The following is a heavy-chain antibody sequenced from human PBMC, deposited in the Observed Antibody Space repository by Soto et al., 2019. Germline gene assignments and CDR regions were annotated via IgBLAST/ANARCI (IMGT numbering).Heavy chain of an antibody. J-gene: IGHJ6*03. V-gene: IGHV3-23*01. CDR2: ISGSGGST. Sequence: PGGSLRLSCAASGFTFSSYAMSWVRQAPGKGLEWVSAISGSGGSTYYADTVKGRFTISRDNSKNTLYLQMNSLRAEDTAVYYCAKDGEIYSGYDWDDYYYYMDVWGKGTTVTVSS. CDR1: GFTFSSYA. D-gene: IGHD5-12*01. CDR3: AKDGEIYSGYDWDDYYYYMDV.